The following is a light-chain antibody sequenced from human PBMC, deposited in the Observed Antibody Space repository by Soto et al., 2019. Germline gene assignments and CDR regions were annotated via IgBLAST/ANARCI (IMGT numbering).Light chain of an antibody. V-gene: IGKV1-9*01. J-gene: IGKJ4*01. Sequence: DIQLTQSPSFLSASVGDRVTITCRASQGFSSYLAWYQQKPGKAPKLLIYAASTLQSGVPSRFSGSGSGTEFTLTISSLQPEDFATYYCQQLNSYPFTFGGGTKVEIK. CDR1: QGFSSY. CDR2: AAS. CDR3: QQLNSYPFT.